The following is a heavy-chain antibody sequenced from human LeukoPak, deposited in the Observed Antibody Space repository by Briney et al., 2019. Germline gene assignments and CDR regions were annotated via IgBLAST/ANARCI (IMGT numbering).Heavy chain of an antibody. CDR2: ISAYNGNT. CDR3: ARDVFALCIGFACCFYP. CDR1: GYTFTSYG. Sequence: ASVKVSCKASGYTFTSYGISWVRQAPGQELEWLGWISAYNGNTNYAPKLQGRVTMTKATSTSTAYMELRSLRSDDTAVYYCARDVFALCIGFACCFYPWGQGTLVTVSS. V-gene: IGHV1-18*01. J-gene: IGHJ5*02. D-gene: IGHD2-15*01.